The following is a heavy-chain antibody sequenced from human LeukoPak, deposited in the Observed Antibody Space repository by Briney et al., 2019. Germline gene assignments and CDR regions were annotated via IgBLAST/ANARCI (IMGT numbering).Heavy chain of an antibody. CDR1: GYTFTGYY. Sequence: GASVKVSCKASGYTFTGYYMHWVRQAPGQGLEWMGWINPNSGGTNYAQKFQGRVTVTRDTSISTAYMELSRLRSDDTAVYYCARGDPRIMVRGVPLGAYFDYWGLGTLVTVSS. CDR3: ARGDPRIMVRGVPLGAYFDY. J-gene: IGHJ4*02. V-gene: IGHV1-2*02. D-gene: IGHD3-10*01. CDR2: INPNSGGT.